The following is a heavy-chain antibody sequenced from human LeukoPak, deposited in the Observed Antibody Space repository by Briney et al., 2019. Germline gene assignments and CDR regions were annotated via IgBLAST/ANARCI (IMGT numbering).Heavy chain of an antibody. J-gene: IGHJ4*02. D-gene: IGHD3-10*01. CDR1: GITVSSNY. CDR2: IYSGGTT. Sequence: PGGSLRLSCAASGITVSSNYMSWVRQPPGKGLEWVSIIYSGGTTYYADSVQGRFTISRDNSKNTLNLQMNSLRADDTAVYFCARDSSGDSSGRPSLDYWGQGTLVTVSS. V-gene: IGHV3-53*01. CDR3: ARDSSGDSSGRPSLDY.